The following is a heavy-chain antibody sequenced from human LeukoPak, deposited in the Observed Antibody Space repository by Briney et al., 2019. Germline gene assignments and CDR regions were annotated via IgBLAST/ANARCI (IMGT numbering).Heavy chain of an antibody. CDR1: GGSISSSSYY. CDR3: ASTDGYIGSPSYYYYGMDV. D-gene: IGHD5-24*01. Sequence: PSETLSLTCTVSGGSISSSSYYWGWIRQPPGKGLEWIGYIYYSGSTNYNPSLKSRVTISVDTSKNQFSLKLSSVTAADTAVYYCASTDGYIGSPSYYYYGMDVWGQGTTVTVSS. J-gene: IGHJ6*02. V-gene: IGHV4-61*05. CDR2: IYYSGST.